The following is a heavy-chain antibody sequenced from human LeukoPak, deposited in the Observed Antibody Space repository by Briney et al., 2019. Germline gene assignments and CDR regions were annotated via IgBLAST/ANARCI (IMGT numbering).Heavy chain of an antibody. Sequence: GGSLRLSCAASGFTFSGSAMHWVRQASGKGLEWVGRIRSKANSYATAYAASVKGRFTISRDDSKNTAYLQMNSLKTEDTAVYYCTRRGTYYMDVWGKGTTATVSS. CDR2: IRSKANSYAT. CDR1: GFTFSGSA. J-gene: IGHJ6*03. V-gene: IGHV3-73*01. CDR3: TRRGTYYMDV.